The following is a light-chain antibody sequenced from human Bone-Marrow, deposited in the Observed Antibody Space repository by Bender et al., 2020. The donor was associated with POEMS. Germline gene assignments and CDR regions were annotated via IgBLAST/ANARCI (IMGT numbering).Light chain of an antibody. CDR3: ASDTSSRGV. V-gene: IGLV2-14*03. Sequence: QSALTQPASVSGSPGQSITISCTGTSSDVGFSDYVSWYQQRPDRAPKLLIFAVSNRPSGVSNRFSGSKSGNTASLTISALQAEDEADYYCASDTSSRGVFGTGTEVTVL. CDR2: AVS. J-gene: IGLJ1*01. CDR1: SSDVGFSDY.